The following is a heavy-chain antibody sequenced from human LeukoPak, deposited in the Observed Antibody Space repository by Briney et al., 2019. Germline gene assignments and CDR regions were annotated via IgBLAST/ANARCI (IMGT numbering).Heavy chain of an antibody. CDR1: GFTFTSYT. CDR3: ARVYSSSWYYYYYYMDV. J-gene: IGHJ6*03. Sequence: PGGSLRLSCAASGFTFTSYTMNWVRQAPGKGLEWVSSISSSSNYIHYADSVKGRFTISRDNAKNSLYLQMNSLRAEDTAVYYCARVYSSSWYYYYYYMDVWGKGTTVTVSS. D-gene: IGHD6-13*01. CDR2: ISSSSNYI. V-gene: IGHV3-21*01.